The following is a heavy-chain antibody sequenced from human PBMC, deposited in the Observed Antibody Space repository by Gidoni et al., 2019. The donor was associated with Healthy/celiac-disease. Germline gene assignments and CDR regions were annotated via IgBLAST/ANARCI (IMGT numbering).Heavy chain of an antibody. CDR2: FDPENGET. D-gene: IGHD5-12*01. Sequence: QVQLVRQGPAVRKRGASVKVSCQVSGYTLTALSMHWVRQAPGKGLEWLGGFDPENGETIYAQTFQGRFTMTEDTSTDTAYMELSSLRSEDTAVYYCATVEGSRWLQLPLFDYWGQGTLVTVSS. V-gene: IGHV1-24*01. CDR1: GYTLTALS. CDR3: ATVEGSRWLQLPLFDY. J-gene: IGHJ4*02.